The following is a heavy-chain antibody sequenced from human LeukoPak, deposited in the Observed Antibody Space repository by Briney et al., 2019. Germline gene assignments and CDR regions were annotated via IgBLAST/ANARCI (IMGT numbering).Heavy chain of an antibody. Sequence: ASVKVSCKASGYTFTNYGISWVRQAPGQGLEWMGWINTYSANTNYAQEFQDRVIMTTDTSTSTAYMELRSLRSDDTAVYYCAREGGIARPPYLYYYIDVWGKGTTVTVSS. J-gene: IGHJ6*03. D-gene: IGHD6-6*01. CDR3: AREGGIARPPYLYYYIDV. CDR1: GYTFTNYG. CDR2: INTYSANT. V-gene: IGHV1-18*01.